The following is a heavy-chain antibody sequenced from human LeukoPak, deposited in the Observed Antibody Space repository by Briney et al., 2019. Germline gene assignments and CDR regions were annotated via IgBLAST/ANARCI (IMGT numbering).Heavy chain of an antibody. CDR1: GYTFTGYY. V-gene: IGHV1-46*01. Sequence: ASVKVSCKASGYTFTGYYMHWVRQAPGQGLEWMGIINPSGGSTSYAQKFQGRVTMTRDTSTSTVYMELSSLRSEDTAVYYCARSVVDCSGGSCYSATHFQHWGQGTLVTVSS. CDR3: ARSVVDCSGGSCYSATHFQH. CDR2: INPSGGST. D-gene: IGHD2-15*01. J-gene: IGHJ1*01.